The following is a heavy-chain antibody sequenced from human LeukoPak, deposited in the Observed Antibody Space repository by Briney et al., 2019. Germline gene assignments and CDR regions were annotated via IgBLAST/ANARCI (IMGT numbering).Heavy chain of an antibody. D-gene: IGHD3-22*01. Sequence: ASVKVSCKASGYTFTSYDINWVRQATGQGLEWMGWMNPNSGNTGYAQKFQGRVTITRNTSISTAYMELSSLRSEDTAVYYCARTYYYDSSGYSHAFDIWGQGTMVTVSS. CDR2: MNPNSGNT. CDR1: GYTFTSYD. CDR3: ARTYYYDSSGYSHAFDI. J-gene: IGHJ3*02. V-gene: IGHV1-8*03.